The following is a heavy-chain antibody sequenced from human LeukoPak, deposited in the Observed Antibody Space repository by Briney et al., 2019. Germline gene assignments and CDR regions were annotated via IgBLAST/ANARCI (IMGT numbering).Heavy chain of an antibody. D-gene: IGHD6-13*01. CDR2: INPNSGGT. V-gene: IGHV1-2*02. CDR3: ARGRGPYSSSWSDY. J-gene: IGHJ4*02. Sequence: ASVKVSCKASGYTFTGYYMHWVRQAPGQGLEWMGWINPNSGGTNYAQKFQGRVTMTRDTSISTAYMELSRLRSDDTAVYYCARGRGPYSSSWSDYWGQGTLVTVSS. CDR1: GYTFTGYY.